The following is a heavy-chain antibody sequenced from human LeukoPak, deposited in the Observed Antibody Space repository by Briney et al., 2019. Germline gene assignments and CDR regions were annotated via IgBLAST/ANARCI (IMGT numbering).Heavy chain of an antibody. CDR3: ARFGDYELDY. V-gene: IGHV3-48*01. D-gene: IGHD4-17*01. J-gene: IGHJ4*02. Sequence: GGSLRLSCAASGFTFSSSWMHWVRQVPGKGLEWVSYISSSSSSTYYADSVKGRFTISRDNAKNSLYLQMNSLRAEDTAVYYCARFGDYELDYWGQGTLVTVSS. CDR1: GFTFSSSW. CDR2: ISSSSSST.